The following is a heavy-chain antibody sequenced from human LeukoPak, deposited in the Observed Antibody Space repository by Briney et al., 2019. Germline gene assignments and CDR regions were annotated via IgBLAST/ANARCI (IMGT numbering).Heavy chain of an antibody. D-gene: IGHD6-19*01. CDR3: ARSGGWQSPFDY. J-gene: IGHJ4*01. V-gene: IGHV4-59*08. CDR2: IYYSGST. CDR1: GGSISSYY. Sequence: SETLSLTCTVSGGSISSYYWSWIRQPPGKGLEWIGYIYYSGSTNYNPSLKSRVTISVGTSKNQFSLKLSSVTAADTAVYYCARSGGWQSPFDYWGHGTLVTVSS.